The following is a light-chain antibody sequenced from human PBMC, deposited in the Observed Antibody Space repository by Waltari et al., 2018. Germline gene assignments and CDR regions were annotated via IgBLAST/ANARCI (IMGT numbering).Light chain of an antibody. Sequence: EIMLTQSPGTLSLSPGERATLSCRASQGIGRYLVWYQQKPGQAPRLLMYEASRRATGIPDRFSGSGSGTDFSLTISRLEPEDFAVYYCQNHERLPATFGQGTKLEIK. V-gene: IGKV3-20*01. J-gene: IGKJ1*01. CDR3: QNHERLPAT. CDR1: QGIGRY. CDR2: EAS.